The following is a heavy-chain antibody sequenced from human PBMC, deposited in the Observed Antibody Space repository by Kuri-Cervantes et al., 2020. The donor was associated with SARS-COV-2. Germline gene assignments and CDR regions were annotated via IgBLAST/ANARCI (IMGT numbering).Heavy chain of an antibody. Sequence: SQTLSLTCAVYGGSFSGYYWSWIRQPPGKGLEWIGEINHSGSTNYNPSLKSRVTISVDTSKNQFSLKLSSVTAAETAVYYCARGSGGSSWHNYYYYYMDVWGNGTTVTVSS. V-gene: IGHV4-34*01. CDR2: INHSGST. J-gene: IGHJ6*03. CDR3: ARGSGGSSWHNYYYYYMDV. CDR1: GGSFSGYY. D-gene: IGHD6-13*01.